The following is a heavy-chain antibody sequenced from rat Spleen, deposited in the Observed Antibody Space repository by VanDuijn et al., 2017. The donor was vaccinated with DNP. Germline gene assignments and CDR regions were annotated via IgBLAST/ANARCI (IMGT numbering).Heavy chain of an antibody. J-gene: IGHJ2*01. CDR1: GYSITSNHK. Sequence: EVQLQESGPGLVKPSQSLSLTCSVTGYSITSNHKWSWIRKFPGNELEWMGYIDNAGSTNYNPSLKSRFSITRDTSKNQFFLQVNSLRDEDAGSYDCAIQVGVVDYGGQGVTVIVAS. CDR2: IDNAGST. D-gene: IGHD4-4*01. V-gene: IGHV3-3*01. CDR3: AIQVGVVDY.